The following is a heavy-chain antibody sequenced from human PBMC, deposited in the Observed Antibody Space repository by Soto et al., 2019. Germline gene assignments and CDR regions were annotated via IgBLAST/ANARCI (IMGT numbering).Heavy chain of an antibody. CDR3: TRRPLVVDPYYYYGMDV. V-gene: IGHV4-34*01. CDR1: GRFLSDYY. CDR2: INHSGST. Sequence: QVQLQQWGAGLLKPSETLSLTCGVYGRFLSDYYWTWIRQPPGKGLEWIGEINHSGSTNYNPSLKSRVTMSVDTSKNQFSLKLGSVTAADTAVYYCTRRPLVVDPYYYYGMDVWGQGTTVTVSS. D-gene: IGHD3-22*01. J-gene: IGHJ6*02.